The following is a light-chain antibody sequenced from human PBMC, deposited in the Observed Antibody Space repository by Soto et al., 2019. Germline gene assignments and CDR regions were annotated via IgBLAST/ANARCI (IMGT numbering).Light chain of an antibody. CDR3: HQYYGSPPYT. CDR1: QTVLYSSNNKNY. Sequence: DIVMTQSPDSLAVSLGERATIKCRSSQTVLYSSNNKNYLAWYQLKPGQPPKLLIYWATTRESGVPDRFSGSGSGTNFTLTISSLQAEDVEVYYCHQYYGSPPYTFGQGTKLEIK. J-gene: IGKJ2*01. CDR2: WAT. V-gene: IGKV4-1*01.